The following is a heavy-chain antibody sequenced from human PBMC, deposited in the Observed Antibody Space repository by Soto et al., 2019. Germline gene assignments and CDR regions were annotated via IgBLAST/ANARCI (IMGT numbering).Heavy chain of an antibody. CDR2: IYWDDDK. D-gene: IGHD2-21*01. CDR3: ARRPKSDSFDS. J-gene: IGHJ4*02. CDR1: GFSLSTTGVS. V-gene: IGHV2-5*02. Sequence: SGPMLVNPTQTLTLTCTFSGFSLSTTGVSMGWIRQPPGKALEWLAVIYWDDDKRYSPSRRTRLTVTKDTSKNQVVLTMTNMDPVDTATYYCARRPKSDSFDSWGQGTLVTVSS.